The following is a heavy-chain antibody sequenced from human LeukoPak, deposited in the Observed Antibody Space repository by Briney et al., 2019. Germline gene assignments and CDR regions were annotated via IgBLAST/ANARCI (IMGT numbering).Heavy chain of an antibody. D-gene: IGHD6-13*01. CDR3: ARGATWYSSSWPIY. J-gene: IGHJ4*02. Sequence: SETLSLTCTVSGGSISSSSYYWGWIRQPPGKGLEWIGSIYYSGSTYYNPSLKSRVTISVDTSKNQFSLKLSSVTAADTAVYYCARGATWYSSSWPIYWGQGTLVTVSS. V-gene: IGHV4-39*01. CDR2: IYYSGST. CDR1: GGSISSSSYY.